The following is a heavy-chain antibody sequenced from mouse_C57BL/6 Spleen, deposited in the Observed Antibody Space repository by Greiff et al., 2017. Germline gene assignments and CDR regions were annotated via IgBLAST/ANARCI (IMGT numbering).Heavy chain of an antibody. V-gene: IGHV3-6*01. CDR3: ARDDYYGSSSFAY. CDR1: GYSITSGYY. Sequence: EVQLVESGPGLVKPSQSLSLTCSVTGYSITSGYYWNWIRQFPGNKLEWMGYISYDGSNNYNPSLKNRISITRDTSKNQFFLKLNSVTTEDTATYYCARDDYYGSSSFAYWGQGTLVTVSA. J-gene: IGHJ3*01. CDR2: ISYDGSN. D-gene: IGHD1-1*01.